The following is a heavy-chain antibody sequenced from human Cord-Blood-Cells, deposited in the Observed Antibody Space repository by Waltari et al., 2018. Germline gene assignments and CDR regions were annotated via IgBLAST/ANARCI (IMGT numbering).Heavy chain of an antibody. CDR3: ARSPLRYFDY. Sequence: QVQLQESGPGLVKPSETLSLTCAVSGYSISSGYYWGWIRQPPGKGLEWIGSIYHSGSTYYNPSHKSRVTISVDTSKNQFSLKLSSVTAADTAVYYCARSPLRYFDYWGQGTLVTVSS. J-gene: IGHJ4*02. CDR2: IYHSGST. D-gene: IGHD3-3*01. CDR1: GYSISSGYY. V-gene: IGHV4-38-2*01.